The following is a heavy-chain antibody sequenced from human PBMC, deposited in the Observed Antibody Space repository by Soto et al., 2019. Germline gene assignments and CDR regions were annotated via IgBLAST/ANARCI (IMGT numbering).Heavy chain of an antibody. Sequence: GGSLRLSCAASGFTFSSYAMSWVHQAPGKGLEWVSAISGSGGSTYYADSVKGRFTISRDNSKNTLYLQMNSLRAEDTAVYYCAKDLMGGGGNFDYWGQGTLVTVSS. CDR2: ISGSGGST. J-gene: IGHJ4*02. V-gene: IGHV3-23*01. CDR3: AKDLMGGGGNFDY. D-gene: IGHD3-16*01. CDR1: GFTFSSYA.